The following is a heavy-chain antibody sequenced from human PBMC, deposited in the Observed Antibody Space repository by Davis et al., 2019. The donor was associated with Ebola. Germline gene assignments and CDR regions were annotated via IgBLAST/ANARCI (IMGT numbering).Heavy chain of an antibody. J-gene: IGHJ4*02. Sequence: GESLKISCAASGFTFSDYYMSWIRQAPGKGLEWVSHISSSGSTIYYADSVKGRFIISRANAKNALYLQMNSLRAEDTAVYYCARGESYSSSFDYWGQGTLVTVSS. CDR2: ISSSGSTI. CDR3: ARGESYSSSFDY. D-gene: IGHD6-6*01. V-gene: IGHV3-11*04. CDR1: GFTFSDYY.